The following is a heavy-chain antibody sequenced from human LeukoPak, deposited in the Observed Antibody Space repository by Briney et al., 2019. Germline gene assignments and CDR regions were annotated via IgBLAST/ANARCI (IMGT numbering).Heavy chain of an antibody. CDR1: GYSISSGYY. D-gene: IGHD2-2*02. CDR2: IYHSGST. Sequence: TSETPSLTCAVSGYSISSGYYWGWIRQPPGKGLEWIGSIYHSGSTYYNPSLKSRVTISVDTSKNQFSLKLSSVTAADTAVYYCARLPYCCSTSCYMAFDYWGQGTLVTVSS. J-gene: IGHJ4*02. V-gene: IGHV4-38-2*01. CDR3: ARLPYCCSTSCYMAFDY.